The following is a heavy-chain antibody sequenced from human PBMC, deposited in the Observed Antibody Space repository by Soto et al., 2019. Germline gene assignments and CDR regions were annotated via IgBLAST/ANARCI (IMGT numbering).Heavy chain of an antibody. D-gene: IGHD2-2*01. Sequence: SVKVPCKASGGTFRSYAISWVRQAPGQGLEWMGGIIPIFGTANYAQKFQGRVTITADESTSTAYMELSSLRSEDTAVYYCARGDVVVPAAKYYYYGMDVWGQGTTVTVSS. CDR2: IIPIFGTA. CDR1: GGTFRSYA. V-gene: IGHV1-69*13. J-gene: IGHJ6*02. CDR3: ARGDVVVPAAKYYYYGMDV.